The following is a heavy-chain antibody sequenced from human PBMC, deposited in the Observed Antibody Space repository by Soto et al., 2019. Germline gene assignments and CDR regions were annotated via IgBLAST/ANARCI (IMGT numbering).Heavy chain of an antibody. V-gene: IGHV3-33*01. J-gene: IGHJ3*02. Sequence: HPGGSLRLSCAASGFTFSSYGMHWVRQAPGKGLEWVAVIWYDGSNKYYADSVKGRFTISRDNSKNTLYLQMNSLRAEVTAVYYCARDIVVVPAAKVHAFDIWGQGTMVTVSS. D-gene: IGHD2-2*01. CDR2: IWYDGSNK. CDR3: ARDIVVVPAAKVHAFDI. CDR1: GFTFSSYG.